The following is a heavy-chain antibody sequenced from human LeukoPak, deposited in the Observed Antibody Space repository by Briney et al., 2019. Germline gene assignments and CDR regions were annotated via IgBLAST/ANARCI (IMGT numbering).Heavy chain of an antibody. D-gene: IGHD3-22*01. V-gene: IGHV3-9*01. Sequence: GGSLRLSCAASGFTFDDYAMHWVRQAPGKGLEWVSGISWNSGSIGYADSVKGRFTISRDNAKNSLYLQMNSLRAEDTAVYYCARGITMIIPHDAFDIWGQGTMVTVSS. J-gene: IGHJ3*02. CDR1: GFTFDDYA. CDR2: ISWNSGSI. CDR3: ARGITMIIPHDAFDI.